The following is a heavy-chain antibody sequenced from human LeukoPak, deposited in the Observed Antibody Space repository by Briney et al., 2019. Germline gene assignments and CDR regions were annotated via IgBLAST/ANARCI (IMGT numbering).Heavy chain of an antibody. CDR3: ARATLERQRKPDRPYYYYGMDF. J-gene: IGHJ6*02. V-gene: IGHV1-69*04. CDR2: IIPILGIA. Sequence: ASVKVSCKASGGTFTSYAISWVRQAPGQGLEWMGRIIPILGIANYAQKFQGRVTITTDKSTSTAYMELSSLRSEDQAVYYCARATLERQRKPDRPYYYYGMDFWGQGTTVTVSS. CDR1: GGTFTSYA. D-gene: IGHD1-1*01.